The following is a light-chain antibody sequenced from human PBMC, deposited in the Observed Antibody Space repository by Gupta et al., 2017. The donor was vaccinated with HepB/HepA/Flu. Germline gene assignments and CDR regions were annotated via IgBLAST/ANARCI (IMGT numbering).Light chain of an antibody. CDR3: QQSYNSPLT. CDR1: QTISNY. J-gene: IGKJ4*01. V-gene: IGKV1-39*01. Sequence: DIQMTQSPSSLSASVGDRVTITCRASQTISNYLIWYQQKPGKAPKLLIYAASSLQSGVPSKFSGSGSGTDFTLTISSLQPEDCATYYCQQSYNSPLTFGGGTKVEIK. CDR2: AAS.